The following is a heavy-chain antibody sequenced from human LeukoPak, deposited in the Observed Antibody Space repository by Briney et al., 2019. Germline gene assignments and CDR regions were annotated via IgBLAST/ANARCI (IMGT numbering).Heavy chain of an antibody. CDR3: ARNAPGWLRLGYYFDY. D-gene: IGHD5-12*01. J-gene: IGHJ4*02. V-gene: IGHV4-39*01. CDR2: IYYSGST. Sequence: SETLSLTCTVSGGSISSSSYYWGWIRQPPGKGLEWIGNIYYSGSTYYNPSLKRRVSISVDTSNNQFSLKLSSVTAADTAMYYRARNAPGWLRLGYYFDYWGQGTLVTVSS. CDR1: GGSISSSSYY.